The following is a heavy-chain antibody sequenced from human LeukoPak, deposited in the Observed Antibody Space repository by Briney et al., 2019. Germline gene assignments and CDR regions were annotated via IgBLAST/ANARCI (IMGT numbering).Heavy chain of an antibody. CDR1: VYTFTGYY. D-gene: IGHD2-21*01. J-gene: IGHJ5*02. Sequence: ASVKVSCKASVYTFTGYYMHWVRQAPGQGLEWMGWINPNSGGTNYAQKFQGRVTMTRDTSISTAYMELSRLRSDDTAVYYCARHTALRRDWFDPWGQGTLVTVSS. CDR2: INPNSGGT. V-gene: IGHV1-2*02. CDR3: ARHTALRRDWFDP.